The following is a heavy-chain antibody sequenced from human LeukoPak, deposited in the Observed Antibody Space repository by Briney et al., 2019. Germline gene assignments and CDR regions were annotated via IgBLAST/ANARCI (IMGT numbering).Heavy chain of an antibody. V-gene: IGHV3-43*01. J-gene: IGHJ4*02. D-gene: IGHD3-22*01. CDR1: GFIFDDYT. CDR2: VSWDGTP. CDR3: AKDLTYESSGTVIDN. Sequence: PGGSLRLSCAASGFIFDDYTMHWVRQGPGKTVEWVALVSWDGTPYYADSVKGRFTISRDNSKNALYLEMDSLRTDDTAFYYCAKDLTYESSGTVIDNWGQGTLVTVSS.